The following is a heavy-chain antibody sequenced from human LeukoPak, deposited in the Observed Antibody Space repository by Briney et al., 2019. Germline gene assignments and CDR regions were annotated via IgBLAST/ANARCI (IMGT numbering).Heavy chain of an antibody. CDR2: ISWNSGSI. D-gene: IGHD3-22*01. CDR1: GFTFDDYA. J-gene: IGHJ3*02. Sequence: QSGGSLRLSCAASGFTFDDYAMHWVRPAPGKGLEWVSGISWNSGSIGYADSVKGRFTISRDNAKNSLYLQMNSLRAEDTALYYCPKDIGYYYDSSGPSAFDIWGQGTMVTVSS. V-gene: IGHV3-9*01. CDR3: PKDIGYYYDSSGPSAFDI.